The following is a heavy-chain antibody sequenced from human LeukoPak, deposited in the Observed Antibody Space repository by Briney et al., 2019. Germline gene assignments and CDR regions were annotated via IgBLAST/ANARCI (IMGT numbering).Heavy chain of an antibody. J-gene: IGHJ4*02. D-gene: IGHD3-9*01. CDR1: GGSISSSSYY. CDR3: ALRYFDRDY. CDR2: IYYSGST. V-gene: IGHV4-39*01. Sequence: KSSETLSLTCTVSGGSISSSSYYWGWIRQPPGKGLEWIGSIYYSGSTYYNPSLKSRVTISVDTSKNQFSLKLSSVTAADTAVYYCALRYFDRDYWGQGTLVTVSS.